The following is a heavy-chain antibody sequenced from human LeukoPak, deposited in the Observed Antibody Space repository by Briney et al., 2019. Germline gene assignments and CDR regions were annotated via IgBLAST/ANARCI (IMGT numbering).Heavy chain of an antibody. D-gene: IGHD1-26*01. Sequence: GGSLRLSCAASGFTFSFYAMSWVRQAPGKGLECVSGISGSGARKDYADSVKGRFTISRDNAKNTLYLQMSSLRAEDTAVYYCAKGSREWELLDAFDFWGQGTKVAVSS. J-gene: IGHJ3*01. CDR3: AKGSREWELLDAFDF. CDR2: ISGSGARK. V-gene: IGHV3-23*01. CDR1: GFTFSFYA.